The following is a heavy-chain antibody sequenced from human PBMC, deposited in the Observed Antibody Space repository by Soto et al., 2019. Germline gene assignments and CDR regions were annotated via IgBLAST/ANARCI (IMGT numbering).Heavy chain of an antibody. V-gene: IGHV3-7*04. CDR2: IKEDESEE. Sequence: EVQLVESGGGLVQPGGSLRLSCSASGFTFSTYWMSWVRQAPGKGLEWVANIKEDESEEYSLDSVKGRFTISRDNAEHSMHLQMNSLRREDTAVYYCARGPRGGYCSSTSCSFDYWGQGTLVTVSS. D-gene: IGHD2-2*01. CDR1: GFTFSTYW. CDR3: ARGPRGGYCSSTSCSFDY. J-gene: IGHJ4*02.